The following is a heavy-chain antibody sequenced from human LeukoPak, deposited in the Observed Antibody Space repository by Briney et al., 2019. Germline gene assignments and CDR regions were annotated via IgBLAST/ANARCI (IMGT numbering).Heavy chain of an antibody. V-gene: IGHV4-61*01. Sequence: PSETLSLTCSVSGNSISNGYYWSWIRQPPGKGLEWIGYIYYRVTSDYNPSLKSRVTMSVDMSTRQISLKLSSVTAADTAVYYCARAVGGDGSGSLRGPGTLVTVSS. D-gene: IGHD3-10*01. CDR2: IYYRVTS. CDR3: ARAVGGDGSGSL. J-gene: IGHJ4*02. CDR1: GNSISNGYY.